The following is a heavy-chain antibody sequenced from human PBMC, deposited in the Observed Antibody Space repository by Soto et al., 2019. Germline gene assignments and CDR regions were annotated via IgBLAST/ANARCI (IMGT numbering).Heavy chain of an antibody. Sequence: QVQLVESGGGVVQPGRSLRLSCAASGFTFSSYAMHWVRQAPGKGLEWVAVISSDGSDKYYDDSVRGRFTISRDNSRNTVDLQMDSLRLEDTALYYCARWGTTGGLDVWGQGTLVSVSS. D-gene: IGHD3-16*01. CDR1: GFTFSSYA. CDR2: ISSDGSDK. J-gene: IGHJ1*01. V-gene: IGHV3-30-3*01. CDR3: ARWGTTGGLDV.